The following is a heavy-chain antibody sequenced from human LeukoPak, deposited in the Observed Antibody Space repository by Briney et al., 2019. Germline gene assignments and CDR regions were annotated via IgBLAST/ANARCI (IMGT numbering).Heavy chain of an antibody. J-gene: IGHJ4*02. D-gene: IGHD6-19*01. Sequence: ASVKVSCKASGYSFTGYYLHWVRQAPGQGLEWMGWINPNSGGANYAQKFQGRVTMTRDTSISTAYMELSRLRSDDTAVYYCARDGYSRGWDDYYFDYWGQGTLVTVSS. V-gene: IGHV1-2*02. CDR3: ARDGYSRGWDDYYFDY. CDR2: INPNSGGA. CDR1: GYSFTGYY.